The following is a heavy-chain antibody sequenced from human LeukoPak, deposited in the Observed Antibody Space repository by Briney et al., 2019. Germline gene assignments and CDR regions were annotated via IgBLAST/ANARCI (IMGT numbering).Heavy chain of an antibody. Sequence: PGGSLRLSCAASGFTFSTYWMHWVRQAPGKGLVWVSRTNADGSSTSYADSVKGRFTISRDNAKNTLYLQMNSLRAEDTAVYYCARDSGSYVLANWGQGTLVTVSS. CDR3: ARDSGSYVLAN. D-gene: IGHD1-26*01. V-gene: IGHV3-74*01. CDR1: GFTFSTYW. J-gene: IGHJ4*02. CDR2: TNADGSST.